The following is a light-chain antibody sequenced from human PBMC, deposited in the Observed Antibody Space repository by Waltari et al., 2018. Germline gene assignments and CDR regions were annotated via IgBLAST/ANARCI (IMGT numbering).Light chain of an antibody. CDR3: QHGYSYPFT. CDR2: RAS. J-gene: IGKJ3*01. V-gene: IGKV1-16*01. Sequence: DIQMTQSPSSLSASVGDTVTITCQASQGIGNNLNWYQQKPGKAPKLLIYRASSLQSGIPFRFSGSGSVPDVTLTISSLQPEDVATYYCQHGYSYPFTFGPGTKLDIK. CDR1: QGIGNN.